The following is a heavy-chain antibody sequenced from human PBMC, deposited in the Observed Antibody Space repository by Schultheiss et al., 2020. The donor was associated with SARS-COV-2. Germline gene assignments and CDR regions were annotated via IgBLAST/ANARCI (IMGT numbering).Heavy chain of an antibody. J-gene: IGHJ6*02. CDR1: GGSISSSSYY. CDR2: IYYSGST. V-gene: IGHV4-39*01. CDR3: ARHGPDYYYYGMDV. Sequence: GSLRLSCTVSGGSISSSSYYWGWIRQPPGKGLEWIGSIYYSGSTYYNPSLKSRVTISVDTSKNQFSLKLSSVTAADTAVYYCARHGPDYYYYGMDVWGQGTTVTVSS.